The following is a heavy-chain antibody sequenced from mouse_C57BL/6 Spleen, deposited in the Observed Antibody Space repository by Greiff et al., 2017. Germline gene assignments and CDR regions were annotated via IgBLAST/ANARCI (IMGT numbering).Heavy chain of an antibody. CDR1: GFNIKNTY. CDR2: IAPANGNT. D-gene: IGHD6-1*01. Sequence: VQLQQSVAELVRPGASVKLSCTASGFNIKNTYMHWVQQSPDQGLEWIGRIAPANGNTSYAPQFQGKATITTDTSSNTVYLQLSSLTSEDTAIYYCARSSLRGSFDYWGQGTSVTVSS. CDR3: ARSSLRGSFDY. V-gene: IGHV14-3*01. J-gene: IGHJ4*01.